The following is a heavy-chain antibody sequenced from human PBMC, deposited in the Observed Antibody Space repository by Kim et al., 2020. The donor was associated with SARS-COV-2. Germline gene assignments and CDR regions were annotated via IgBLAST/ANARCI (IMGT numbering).Heavy chain of an antibody. CDR3: ARGLVATRTFDY. Sequence: SETLSLTCTVSGASVSSDSYYWNWIRQPPGKGLEWIGHIYYSGSTNYNPSLKSRVTVSGYTSKNQFSLKLDSVTAADTAVYYCARGLVATRTFDYWGQGTLVTVSS. J-gene: IGHJ4*02. V-gene: IGHV4-61*01. D-gene: IGHD6-6*01. CDR1: GASVSSDSYY. CDR2: IYYSGST.